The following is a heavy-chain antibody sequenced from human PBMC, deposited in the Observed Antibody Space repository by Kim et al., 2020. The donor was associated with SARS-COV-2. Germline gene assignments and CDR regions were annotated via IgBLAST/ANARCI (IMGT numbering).Heavy chain of an antibody. CDR3: ARNFDY. CDR2: RSKWIN. Sequence: RSKWINDYAVSVKTRITINPDTSKNQFSLQLNSVTPEDTAVYYCARNFDYWGQGTLVTVSS. V-gene: IGHV6-1*01. J-gene: IGHJ4*02.